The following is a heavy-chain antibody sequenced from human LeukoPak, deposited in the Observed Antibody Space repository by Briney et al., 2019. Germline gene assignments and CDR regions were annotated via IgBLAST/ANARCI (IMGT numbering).Heavy chain of an antibody. CDR3: ASRKLGYCSSTSCRYYYGMDV. D-gene: IGHD2-2*01. CDR1: GGSFSGYY. CDR2: IDNSGRT. V-gene: IGHV4-34*01. J-gene: IGHJ6*02. Sequence: SETLSLTCAVYGGSFSGYYWTWIRQPPGKGLEWIGEIDNSGRTNYNPSLKSRLTISVDTSKDQFSLRLSSVTAADSAVHYCASRKLGYCSSTSCRYYYGMDVWGQGTTVTVSS.